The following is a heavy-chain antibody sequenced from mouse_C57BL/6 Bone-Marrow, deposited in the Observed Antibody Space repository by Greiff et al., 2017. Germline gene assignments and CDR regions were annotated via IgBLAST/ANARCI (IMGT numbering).Heavy chain of an antibody. CDR1: GYTFTDYY. V-gene: IGHV1-19*01. J-gene: IGHJ2*01. CDR3: AREYYGPFDY. D-gene: IGHD1-1*01. CDR2: INPYNGGT. Sequence: EVQLQPSGPVLVKPGASVKMSCKASGYTFTDYYMNWVKQSHGKSLEWSGVINPYNGGTSYNQKFKGKATLTVDKSSSTAYMELKSLTSDDSAVYYCAREYYGPFDYWGQGTTLTVSS.